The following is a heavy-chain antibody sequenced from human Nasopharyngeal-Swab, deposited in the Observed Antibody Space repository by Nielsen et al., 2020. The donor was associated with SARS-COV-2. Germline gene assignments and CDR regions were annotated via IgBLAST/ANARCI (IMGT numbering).Heavy chain of an antibody. D-gene: IGHD3-22*01. Sequence: GVSLKISCAASGFTFSRYAMNWVRQAPGKGLEWVSVIGGSGGTTSYADSVKGRFTISRDNSKNTVDLQMDSLRAEDTAVYYCAKDHDSSGSYFDYWGQGTLVTVSS. J-gene: IGHJ4*02. CDR1: GFTFSRYA. CDR2: IGGSGGTT. CDR3: AKDHDSSGSYFDY. V-gene: IGHV3-23*01.